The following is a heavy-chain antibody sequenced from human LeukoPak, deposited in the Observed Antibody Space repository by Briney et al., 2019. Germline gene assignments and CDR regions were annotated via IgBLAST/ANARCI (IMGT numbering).Heavy chain of an antibody. Sequence: GRSLRLSCAASGFTFDNYAMHWVRQAPGKGLEWVSGISWNSGRIDYADSVKGRFTISRDNFKDTSHLQMNSLRVEDTALYYCARDRGSGYRGSYYNFDYWGQRTLVTVSS. CDR2: ISWNSGRI. CDR3: ARDRGSGYRGSYYNFDY. V-gene: IGHV3-9*01. J-gene: IGHJ4*02. D-gene: IGHD1-26*01. CDR1: GFTFDNYA.